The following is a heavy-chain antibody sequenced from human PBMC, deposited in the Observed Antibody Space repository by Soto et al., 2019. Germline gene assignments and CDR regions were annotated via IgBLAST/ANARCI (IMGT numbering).Heavy chain of an antibody. CDR3: ARGGRGYYGMDV. D-gene: IGHD1-26*01. Sequence: SETLSLTCTVSGGSISSYYWSWIRRPPGKGLEWIGYIYYSGSTNYNPSLKSRVTISVDTSKNQFSLKLSSVTAADTAVYYCARGGRGYYGMDVWGQGTTVTVSS. V-gene: IGHV4-59*01. CDR2: IYYSGST. CDR1: GGSISSYY. J-gene: IGHJ6*02.